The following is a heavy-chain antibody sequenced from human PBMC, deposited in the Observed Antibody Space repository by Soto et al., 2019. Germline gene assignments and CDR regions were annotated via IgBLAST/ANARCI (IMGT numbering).Heavy chain of an antibody. CDR3: ARVPGP. Sequence: QLQLQESGSGLLETSQTLALTCAVSGCSISWGGYSWGWIRQPPGKCLEWIGYIYHSGSTYYNPSLKSRVTTSVDRSKNQFSLKLSSVTDADTAVYYCARVPGPWGQGTLVTVSS. J-gene: IGHJ5*02. V-gene: IGHV4-30-2*01. CDR1: GCSISWGGYS. CDR2: IYHSGST. D-gene: IGHD7-27*01.